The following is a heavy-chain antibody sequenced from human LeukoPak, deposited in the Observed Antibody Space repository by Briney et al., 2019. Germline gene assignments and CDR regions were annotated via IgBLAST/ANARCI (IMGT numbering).Heavy chain of an antibody. CDR1: GFTSSSYA. CDR3: AKDQYNWNFEVSGPYDY. V-gene: IGHV3-23*01. CDR2: IRGSGGST. Sequence: GGSRRLSCAASGFTSSSYAMSRVRQAPGKGLEWVSTIRGSGGSTYYADSVKGRFSISRDNSKSTLYLQMNSLRTEDTAVYYCAKDQYNWNFEVSGPYDYWGQGSLVTVSS. J-gene: IGHJ4*02. D-gene: IGHD1-7*01.